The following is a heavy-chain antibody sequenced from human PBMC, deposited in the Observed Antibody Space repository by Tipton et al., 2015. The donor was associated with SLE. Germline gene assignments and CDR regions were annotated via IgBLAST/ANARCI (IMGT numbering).Heavy chain of an antibody. V-gene: IGHV3-48*03. J-gene: IGHJ5*02. D-gene: IGHD3-3*01. CDR1: GFTFSSYE. CDR3: ARGRAHYDFGSRNP. CDR2: ISSSGSTI. Sequence: SLRLSCAASGFTFSSYEMNWVRQAPGKGLEWVSYISSSGSTIYYADSVKGRFTISRDNAKNSLYLQMNSLRAEDTAVYYCARGRAHYDFGSRNPWGQGTLVTVSS.